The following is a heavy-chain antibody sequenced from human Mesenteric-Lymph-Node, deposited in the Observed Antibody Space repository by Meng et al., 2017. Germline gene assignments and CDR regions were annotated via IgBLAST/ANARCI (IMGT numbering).Heavy chain of an antibody. D-gene: IGHD2-15*01. V-gene: IGHV3-33*08. CDR3: TTDVGGGPFDY. Sequence: GESLKISCAASGFTFSSYSMNWVRQAPGKGLEWVAVIWADGVTKDYAESVKGRFTISRDNSKNTLYLQMSSLRADDTAIYYCTTDVGGGPFDYWGQGTLVTVSS. CDR1: GFTFSSYS. J-gene: IGHJ4*02. CDR2: IWADGVTK.